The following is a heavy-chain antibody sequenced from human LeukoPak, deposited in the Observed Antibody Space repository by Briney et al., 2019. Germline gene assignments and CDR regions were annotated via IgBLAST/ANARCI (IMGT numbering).Heavy chain of an antibody. CDR3: AREIWGLNYFDY. CDR2: IYYSGST. D-gene: IGHD7-27*01. Sequence: SETLSLTCTVSGGSISSYYWSWIRQPPGKGLEWIGYIYYSGSTNYNPSLKSRVTISVDTSKNQFSLKLSSVTAADTAVYYCAREIWGLNYFDYWGQGTLVTVSS. CDR1: GGSISSYY. J-gene: IGHJ4*02. V-gene: IGHV4-59*01.